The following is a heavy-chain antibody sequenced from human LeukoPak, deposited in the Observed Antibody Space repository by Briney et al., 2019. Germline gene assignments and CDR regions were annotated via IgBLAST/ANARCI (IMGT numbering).Heavy chain of an antibody. CDR3: ARDVELRVSVLDWFDP. J-gene: IGHJ5*02. Sequence: PGGSLRLSCAASGFTFSDYYMSWIRQTPGKGLEWVSYISSSGSTIYYADSVKGRFTISRDNAKNLLYLQMNSLRAEDTAVYYCARDVELRVSVLDWFDPWGQGTLVTVSS. CDR1: GFTFSDYY. D-gene: IGHD1-7*01. CDR2: ISSSGSTI. V-gene: IGHV3-11*04.